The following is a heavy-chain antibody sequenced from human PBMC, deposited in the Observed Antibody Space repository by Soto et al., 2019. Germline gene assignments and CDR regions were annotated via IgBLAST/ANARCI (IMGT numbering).Heavy chain of an antibody. D-gene: IGHD3-10*01. CDR3: ASVASPRRVLLPYFDF. Sequence: QVQLVESGGGVVQPGRSLRLSCAASGFTFSSHSLHWVRQAPGKGLEWVAVMSYDGSTEHYADSVKGRFTISRDNSKNTMYLQIKSLRLEETAVYSCASVASPRRVLLPYFDFWGQGTLVTVSS. CDR1: GFTFSSHS. CDR2: MSYDGSTE. J-gene: IGHJ4*02. V-gene: IGHV3-30-3*01.